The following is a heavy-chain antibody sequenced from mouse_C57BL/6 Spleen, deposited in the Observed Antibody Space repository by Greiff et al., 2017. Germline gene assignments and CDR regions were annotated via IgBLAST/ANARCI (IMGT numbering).Heavy chain of an antibody. V-gene: IGHV1-55*01. CDR1: GYTFTSYW. CDR2: IYPGSGST. CDR3: ARSGIITTVVATRGYFDV. D-gene: IGHD1-1*01. J-gene: IGHJ1*03. Sequence: QVQLQQPGAELVKPGASVKMSCKASGYTFTSYWITWVKQRPGQGLEWIGDIYPGSGSTNYNEKFKSKATLTVDTSSSTAYMQLSSLTSEDSAVDDCARSGIITTVVATRGYFDVWGTGTTVTVSS.